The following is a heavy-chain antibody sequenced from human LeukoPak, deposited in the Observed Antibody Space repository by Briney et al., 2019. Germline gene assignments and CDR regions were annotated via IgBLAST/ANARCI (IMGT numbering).Heavy chain of an antibody. CDR3: ARGYSSSWYDLYYFDY. V-gene: IGHV3-33*01. CDR2: IWYDGSNK. J-gene: IGHJ4*02. D-gene: IGHD6-13*01. Sequence: PGRSLRLSCAASGFTFSSYGMHWVRQAPGKGLEWVAVIWYDGSNKYYADSVKGRFTISRDNSKNTLYLQMNSLRAEDTAVYYCARGYSSSWYDLYYFDYWGQGTLVTVSS. CDR1: GFTFSSYG.